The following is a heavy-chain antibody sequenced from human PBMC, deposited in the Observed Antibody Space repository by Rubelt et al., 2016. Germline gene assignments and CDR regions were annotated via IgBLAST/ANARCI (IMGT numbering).Heavy chain of an antibody. D-gene: IGHD3-22*01. J-gene: IGHJ4*02. CDR1: GYTFTGYY. CDR2: INPNSGGT. Sequence: QVQLVQSGAEVKKPGASVKVSCKASGYTFTGYYMHWVRQAPGQGLEWMGWINPNSGGTNYAQKCQGWVTMTRATSLSTAYMELSRLRSDDTAVYYCARDDSPYYYDSSGYYDYWGQGTLVTVSS. V-gene: IGHV1-2*04. CDR3: ARDDSPYYYDSSGYYDY.